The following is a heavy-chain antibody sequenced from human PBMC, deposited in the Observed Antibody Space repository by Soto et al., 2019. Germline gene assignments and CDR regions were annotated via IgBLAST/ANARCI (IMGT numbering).Heavy chain of an antibody. J-gene: IGHJ4*02. Sequence: QVHLVQSGAEVKKPGASVKVSCNGCGYAFTTYGITWVRQAPGQGLEWMGWISAHNGNTNYAQKLQGRVTVTRDTSTSTAYMELRSLRSDDTAVYYCARGRYGDYWGQGALVTVSS. D-gene: IGHD1-1*01. CDR2: ISAHNGNT. CDR3: ARGRYGDY. CDR1: GYAFTTYG. V-gene: IGHV1-18*01.